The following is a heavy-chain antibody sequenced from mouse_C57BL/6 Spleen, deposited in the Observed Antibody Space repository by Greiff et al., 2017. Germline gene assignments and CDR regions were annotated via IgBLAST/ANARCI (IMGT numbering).Heavy chain of an antibody. V-gene: IGHV7-3*01. CDR3: ARYNYGSSKGAIDY. CDR1: GFTFTDYY. Sequence: EVKLVESGGGLVQPGGSLSLSCAASGFTFTDYYMSWVRQPPGKALEWLGFIRNKANGYTTEYSASVKGRFTISRDNSQSILYHQMNALRAEDSATYYCARYNYGSSKGAIDYWDQGTSVTVSS. D-gene: IGHD1-1*01. J-gene: IGHJ4*01. CDR2: IRNKANGYTT.